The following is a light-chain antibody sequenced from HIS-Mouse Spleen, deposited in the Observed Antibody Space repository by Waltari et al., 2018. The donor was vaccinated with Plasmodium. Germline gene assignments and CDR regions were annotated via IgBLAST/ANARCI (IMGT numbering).Light chain of an antibody. CDR3: QSYDSSLSGWV. CDR2: GNS. Sequence: QSVLTQPPSVSGAPGQRVTISCTGSSSNIGAGYDVHWYQQLPGTAPKLLIYGNSNRPPGGPDRFAGSKSGTSASLAITGLQAEDEADYYCQSYDSSLSGWVFGGGTKLTVL. V-gene: IGLV1-40*01. J-gene: IGLJ3*02. CDR1: SSNIGAGYD.